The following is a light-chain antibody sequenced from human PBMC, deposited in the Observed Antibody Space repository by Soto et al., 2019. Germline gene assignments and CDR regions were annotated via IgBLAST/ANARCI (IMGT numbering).Light chain of an antibody. CDR1: QSISSN. V-gene: IGKV3-15*01. Sequence: EIVMTQSPATLSVSPGERVTLSCRASQSISSNLAWYQQKPGQAPSLLMYGTSTRATGIPARFSGSGSGTDFTLNISSLQSEDFAVYYCQQYNTWSSITFGQGTRLEIK. CDR2: GTS. J-gene: IGKJ5*01. CDR3: QQYNTWSSIT.